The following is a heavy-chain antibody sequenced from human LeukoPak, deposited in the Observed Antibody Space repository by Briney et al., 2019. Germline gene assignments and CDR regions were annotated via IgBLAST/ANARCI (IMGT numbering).Heavy chain of an antibody. CDR3: ARASITMIVVVPDY. D-gene: IGHD3-22*01. CDR2: IWYDGSNK. J-gene: IGHJ4*02. Sequence: GGSLRLSCAASGFTFTNAWMSWVRQAPGKGLEWVAVIWYDGSNKYYADSVKGRFTISRDNSKNTLYLQMNSLRAEDTAVYYCARASITMIVVVPDYWGQGTLVTVSS. CDR1: GFTFTNAW. V-gene: IGHV3-33*08.